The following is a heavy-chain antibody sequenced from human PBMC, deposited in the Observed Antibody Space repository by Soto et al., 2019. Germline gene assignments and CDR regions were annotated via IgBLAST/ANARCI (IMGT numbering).Heavy chain of an antibody. D-gene: IGHD4-17*01. V-gene: IGHV3-30*18. CDR3: AKDPDYGDIGGWYFDY. CDR1: GFTFSSYG. CDR2: ISYDGSNK. J-gene: IGHJ4*02. Sequence: PGGSLRLSCAASGFTFSSYGMHWVRQAPGKGLEWVAVISYDGSNKYYADSVKGRFTISRDNSKNTLYLQMNSLRAEDMAVYYCAKDPDYGDIGGWYFDYWGQGT.